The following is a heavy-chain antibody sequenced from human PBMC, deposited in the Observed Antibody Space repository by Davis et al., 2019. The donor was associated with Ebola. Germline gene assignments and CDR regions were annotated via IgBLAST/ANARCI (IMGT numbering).Heavy chain of an antibody. CDR1: GGTFSSYA. CDR3: ARVTPVNYYDSSGLSDY. V-gene: IGHV1-18*01. D-gene: IGHD3-22*01. CDR2: ISAYNGNT. J-gene: IGHJ4*02. Sequence: ASVKVSCKASGGTFSSYAISWVRQAPGQGLEWMGWISAYNGNTNYAQKLQGRVTMTTDTSTSTAYMELRSLRSDDTAVYYCARVTPVNYYDSSGLSDYWGQGTLVTVSS.